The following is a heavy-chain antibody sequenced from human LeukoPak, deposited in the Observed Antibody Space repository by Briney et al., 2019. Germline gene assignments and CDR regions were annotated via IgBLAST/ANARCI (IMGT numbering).Heavy chain of an antibody. CDR2: INHSGST. D-gene: IGHD3-22*01. CDR3: ARDFSGYYAGGGNWFDP. V-gene: IGHV4-34*01. J-gene: IGHJ5*02. Sequence: QASETLSLTCAVYGGSFSGYYWSWIRQPPGKGLEWIGEINHSGSTNYNPSLKSRVTISVDTSKNQFSLKLSSVTAADTAVYYCARDFSGYYAGGGNWFDPWGQGTLVTVSS. CDR1: GGSFSGYY.